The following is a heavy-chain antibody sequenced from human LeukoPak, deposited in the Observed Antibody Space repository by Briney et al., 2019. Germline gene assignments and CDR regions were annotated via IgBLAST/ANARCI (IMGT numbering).Heavy chain of an antibody. CDR2: IYYSGST. Sequence: PSETLSLTCTVSGGSISSYYWSWIRQPPGKGLEWIGYIYYSGSTNYNPSLKSRVAISVDTSKNQFSLKLSSVTAADTAVYYCRARSGSGFDYWGQGTLVTVSS. J-gene: IGHJ4*02. CDR1: GGSISSYY. CDR3: RARSGSGFDY. D-gene: IGHD3-10*01. V-gene: IGHV4-59*08.